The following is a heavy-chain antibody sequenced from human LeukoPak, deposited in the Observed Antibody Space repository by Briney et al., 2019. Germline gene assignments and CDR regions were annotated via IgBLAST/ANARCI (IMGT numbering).Heavy chain of an antibody. CDR2: ISYDGSNK. V-gene: IGHV3-30-3*01. CDR1: GFTFCSYA. J-gene: IGHJ6*02. CDR3: ARVNSFYGMDV. Sequence: GGSLRLSCAASGFTFCSYAMHWVRQAPGKGLEWVAVISYDGSNKYYADSVKGRFTISRDNSKNTLYLQMNSLRAEDTAVYYCARVNSFYGMDVWGQGTTVTVSS. D-gene: IGHD5-18*01.